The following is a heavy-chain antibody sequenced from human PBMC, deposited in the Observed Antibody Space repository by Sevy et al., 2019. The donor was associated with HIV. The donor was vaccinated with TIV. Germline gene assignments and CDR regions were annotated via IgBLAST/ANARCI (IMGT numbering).Heavy chain of an antibody. V-gene: IGHV1-24*01. J-gene: IGHJ6*02. CDR2: FDPEDGET. Sequence: ASVKVSCKVSGYTLTELSMHWVRQAPGKGLEWMGGFDPEDGETIYAQKFQGRVTMTEDTSTDTAYMELSSLRSEDTAVYYCATEAAAGPPYYYYYYGMDVWGQGTTVTVSS. CDR1: GYTLTELS. CDR3: ATEAAAGPPYYYYYYGMDV. D-gene: IGHD6-13*01.